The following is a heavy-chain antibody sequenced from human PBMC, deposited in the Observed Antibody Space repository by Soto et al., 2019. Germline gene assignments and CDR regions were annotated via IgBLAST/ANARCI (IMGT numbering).Heavy chain of an antibody. CDR1: GFSLRTSGLG. J-gene: IGHJ3*01. Sequence: QITLKESGPTLVKPTQTLTLTCTFSGFSLRTSGLGVGWIRQPPGKALEWLALIYWDGDKRYNPSLNNRVTITEDTSKNQVVLTMTNMDPVDTATXHCXXRRLTVTVATVFELWGEGTMVTVSS. CDR3: XXRRLTVTVATVFEL. V-gene: IGHV2-5*02. CDR2: IYWDGDK. D-gene: IGHD4-4*01.